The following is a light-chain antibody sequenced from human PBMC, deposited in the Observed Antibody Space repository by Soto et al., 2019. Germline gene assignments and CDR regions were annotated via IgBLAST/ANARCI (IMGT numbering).Light chain of an antibody. J-gene: IGLJ1*01. CDR3: SSYTSSSTL. CDR1: SSDVGGYNY. Sequence: QSALTQPASVSGSPGQSITISCTGTSSDVGGYNYVSWYQQHPGKAPKLMIYDVSNRPSGVSNRFSGSKSGNTASLTISGLQAEDEADYHCSSYTSSSTLLGTGTKVTVL. V-gene: IGLV2-14*01. CDR2: DVS.